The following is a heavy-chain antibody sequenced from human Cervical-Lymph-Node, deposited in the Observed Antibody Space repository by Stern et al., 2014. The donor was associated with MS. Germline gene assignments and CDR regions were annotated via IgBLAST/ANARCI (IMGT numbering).Heavy chain of an antibody. CDR1: GCSISSPSYY. D-gene: IGHD1-7*01. J-gene: IGHJ4*02. Sequence: QLQLQESGPGLLKPSQTLSLTCTVSGCSISSPSYYWSWIRQPAGKGLEWIVRIYASGSASHHPSLKIRVTISINTSKTQSPLNRPSVSAADTAVYYCARAYWNCLDYWGQGSLVTVSS. V-gene: IGHV4-61*02. CDR2: IYASGSA. CDR3: ARAYWNCLDY.